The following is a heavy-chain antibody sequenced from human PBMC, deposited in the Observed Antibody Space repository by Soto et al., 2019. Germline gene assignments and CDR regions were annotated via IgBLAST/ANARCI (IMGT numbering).Heavy chain of an antibody. CDR1: GGSISSYY. Sequence: SETLSLTCSVSGGSISSYYWSWIRQPPGKGLEWIGYIFYSGRSGSTNYNPSLKSRVIISVDTSKNQFSLKLTSVTTVDTAVYYCAKTALGWFDPWGQGTLVTVSS. J-gene: IGHJ5*02. D-gene: IGHD2-21*02. V-gene: IGHV4-59*01. CDR2: IFYSGRSGST. CDR3: AKTALGWFDP.